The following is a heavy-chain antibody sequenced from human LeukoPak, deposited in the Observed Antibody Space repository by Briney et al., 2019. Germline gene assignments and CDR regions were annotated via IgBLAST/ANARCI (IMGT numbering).Heavy chain of an antibody. J-gene: IGHJ5*02. CDR2: ISAYNGNT. Sequence: ASVKVSCKASGYTFTSYGISWVRQAPGQGLEWMGWISAYNGNTNYAQKLQGRVTMTTDTSTSTAYMELRSLRSDDTAVYYCARGRLVYDSIPNWFDPWGQGTLVTASS. CDR1: GYTFTSYG. CDR3: ARGRLVYDSIPNWFDP. D-gene: IGHD3-22*01. V-gene: IGHV1-18*01.